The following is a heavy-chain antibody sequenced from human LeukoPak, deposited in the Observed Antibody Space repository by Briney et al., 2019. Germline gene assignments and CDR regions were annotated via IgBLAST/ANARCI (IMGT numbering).Heavy chain of an antibody. CDR2: ISSSSSYI. J-gene: IGHJ4*02. V-gene: IGHV3-21*01. CDR3: ARDDWGLELPYFDY. D-gene: IGHD1-7*01. CDR1: GFTFSSYS. Sequence: GGSLRLSCAASGFTFSSYSMNWVRQAPGKGLEWVSSISSSSSYIYYADSVKGRFTISRDNAKNSLYLQMNSLRAEDTAVYYCARDDWGLELPYFDYWGQGTLVTVSS.